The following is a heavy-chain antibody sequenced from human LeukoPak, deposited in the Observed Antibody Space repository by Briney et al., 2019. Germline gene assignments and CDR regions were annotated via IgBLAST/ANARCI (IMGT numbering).Heavy chain of an antibody. CDR3: AKGGSYYPFDY. J-gene: IGHJ4*02. CDR1: GFTFSDYY. D-gene: IGHD3-10*01. Sequence: GSLSLSFAASGFTFSDYYMSWIRQAPGKGLEWVSYISSSGSTIYYADSVKGRFTISRDNAKNSLYLQMNSLRAEDTAVYYCAKGGSYYPFDYWGQGTLVTVSS. CDR2: ISSSGSTI. V-gene: IGHV3-11*01.